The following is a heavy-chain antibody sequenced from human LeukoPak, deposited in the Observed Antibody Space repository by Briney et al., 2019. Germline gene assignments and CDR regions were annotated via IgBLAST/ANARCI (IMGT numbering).Heavy chain of an antibody. CDR3: AGDASSVKRGFDP. CDR2: IYHSGST. CDR1: GYSISSGYY. V-gene: IGHV4-38-2*02. J-gene: IGHJ5*02. D-gene: IGHD6-19*01. Sequence: PSETLSLTCTVSGYSISSGYYWGWIRQPPGKGLEWIGSIYHSGSTYYNPSLKSRVTISVDTSKNQFSLKLSSVTAADTAVYYCAGDASSVKRGFDPWGQGTLVTVSS.